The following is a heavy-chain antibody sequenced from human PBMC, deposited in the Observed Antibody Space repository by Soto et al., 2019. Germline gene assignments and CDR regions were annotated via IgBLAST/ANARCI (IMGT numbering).Heavy chain of an antibody. CDR3: AKLGERDGMDV. D-gene: IGHD3-16*01. Sequence: QVQLVESGGGVAQPGRSLRLSCAASGFTFFSSYGMHWVRQAPXKGLEWVAVISYDGSNAYYADSVKGRFTISRDNSKNTLYLQMNSLRVXDTAVYYCAKLGERDGMDVWCQGATVTVSS. CDR1: GFTFFSSYG. J-gene: IGHJ6*02. V-gene: IGHV3-30*18. CDR2: ISYDGSNA.